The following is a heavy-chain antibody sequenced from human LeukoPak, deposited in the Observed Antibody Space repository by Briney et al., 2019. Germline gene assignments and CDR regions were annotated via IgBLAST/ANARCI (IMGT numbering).Heavy chain of an antibody. CDR1: VDLVSADQY. CDR2: IYPSGKI. J-gene: IGHJ3*01. V-gene: IGHV4-38-2*02. D-gene: IGHD1-1*01. Sequence: SETLTLPCIVWVDLVSADQYWGWLRQPPGEGLGWNWSIYPSGKISYNPSLRPLDALSLDMSKNQFSMRLTSVTAADTALYFCARPTRPRAQNERRGDAFHVWGPGTMVTVSS. CDR3: ARPTRPRAQNERRGDAFHV.